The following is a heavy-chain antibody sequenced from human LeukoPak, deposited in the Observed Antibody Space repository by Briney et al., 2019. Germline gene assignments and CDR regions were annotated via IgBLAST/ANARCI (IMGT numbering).Heavy chain of an antibody. D-gene: IGHD2-2*01. J-gene: IGHJ5*02. CDR3: ARDGGSCSSTSCYQWFDP. V-gene: IGHV4-61*02. CDR2: IYTSGST. CDR1: GGSISSGSYY. Sequence: PSETLSLTCTVSGGSISSGSYYWSWIRQPAGKGLEWIGRIYTSGSTNYNPSLKSRVTISVDTSKNQFSLKLSSVTAADTAVYYCARDGGSCSSTSCYQWFDPWGQGTLVTVSS.